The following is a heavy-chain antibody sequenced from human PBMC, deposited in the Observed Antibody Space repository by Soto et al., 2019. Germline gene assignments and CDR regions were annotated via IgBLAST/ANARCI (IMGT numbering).Heavy chain of an antibody. D-gene: IGHD6-19*01. CDR3: ARGKEGWYLS. V-gene: IGHV1-69*02. CDR1: GGTFSSYT. CDR2: IIPILGIA. J-gene: IGHJ5*02. Sequence: QVQLVQSGAEVKKPGSSVKVSCKASGGTFSSYTISWVRQAPGQGLEWMGRIIPILGIANYAQKFQGRVTITADKPTSTAYMERSSLRSEDTAVYYCARGKEGWYLSWGQGTLVTVSS.